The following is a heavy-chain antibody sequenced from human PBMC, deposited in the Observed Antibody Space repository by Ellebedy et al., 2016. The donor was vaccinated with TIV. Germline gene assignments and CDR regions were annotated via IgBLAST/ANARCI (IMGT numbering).Heavy chain of an antibody. V-gene: IGHV3-7*04. J-gene: IGHJ4*02. Sequence: GESLKISCAASGFTFSSYWMSWVRQAPGKGLEWVANIKQDGSEKYYVDSVKGRFTISRDNAKNSLYLQMNSLRAEDTSVYYCARDLRSITIFGVVISTSLDYWGQGTLVTVSS. D-gene: IGHD3-3*01. CDR3: ARDLRSITIFGVVISTSLDY. CDR2: IKQDGSEK. CDR1: GFTFSSYW.